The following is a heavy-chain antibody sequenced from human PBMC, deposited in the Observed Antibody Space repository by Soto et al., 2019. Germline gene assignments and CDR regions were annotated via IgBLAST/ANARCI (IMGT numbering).Heavy chain of an antibody. Sequence: QVQLVQSGAEVKKPGASVKVSCKASGYTFTGYYMHWVRQAPGQGLEWMGWIHPNSGGTNYAQKFQGRVTMTRDTSISTGYMELSRLRSDDTAVYYCARQQGHQLDYYYYGMDVWGQGTTVTVSS. V-gene: IGHV1-2*02. CDR3: ARQQGHQLDYYYYGMDV. CDR2: IHPNSGGT. J-gene: IGHJ6*02. D-gene: IGHD6-13*01. CDR1: GYTFTGYY.